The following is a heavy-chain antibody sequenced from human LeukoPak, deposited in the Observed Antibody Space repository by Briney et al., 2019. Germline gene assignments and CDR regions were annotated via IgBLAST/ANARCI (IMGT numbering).Heavy chain of an antibody. CDR2: ISAYNGNT. J-gene: IGHJ3*02. V-gene: IGHV1-18*01. Sequence: VASVKVSCKASGYTFTSYGISWVRQAPGQGLEWMGWISAYNGNTNYAQKLQGRVTMTTDTSTSTAYMELRSLRSDDTAVYYCARENVNYHDDAFDIWGQGTMVTVSS. D-gene: IGHD4-11*01. CDR1: GYTFTSYG. CDR3: ARENVNYHDDAFDI.